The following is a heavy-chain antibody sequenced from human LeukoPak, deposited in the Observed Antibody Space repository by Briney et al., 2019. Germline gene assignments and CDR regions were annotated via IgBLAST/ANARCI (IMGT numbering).Heavy chain of an antibody. D-gene: IGHD2-15*01. J-gene: IGHJ4*02. Sequence: SQTLSLTCTVSGGSISSGGYYWSWIRQHPGKGLEWIGYIYYSGDTYNNPSLKSRTSISVDTSKNQFSLKLSSVTAADTAVYYCARVSCSGGSCYLDYWGQGTLVTVSS. CDR2: IYYSGDT. CDR1: GGSISSGGYY. V-gene: IGHV4-31*03. CDR3: ARVSCSGGSCYLDY.